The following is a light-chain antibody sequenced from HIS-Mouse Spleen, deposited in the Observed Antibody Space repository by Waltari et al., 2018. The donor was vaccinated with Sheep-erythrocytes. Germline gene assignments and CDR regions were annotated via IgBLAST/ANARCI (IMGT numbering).Light chain of an antibody. V-gene: IGKV1-33*01. Sequence: ITCQASQDITNYLNSYQQKPRKAPKILIYDATNLETGVPSRFRGSGSGTDFTSTISSLQPEDIATYYCQQYDNLFTFGPGTKVDIK. J-gene: IGKJ3*01. CDR3: QQYDNLFT. CDR2: DAT. CDR1: QDITNY.